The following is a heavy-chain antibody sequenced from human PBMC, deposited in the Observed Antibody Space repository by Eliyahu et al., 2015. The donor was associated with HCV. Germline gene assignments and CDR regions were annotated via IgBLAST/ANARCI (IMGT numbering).Heavy chain of an antibody. CDR3: ARGRLPKGRITMAQGWYFDL. CDR2: IIPIFGTA. CDR1: GGTFSSYA. D-gene: IGHD3-3*01. Sequence: QVQLVQSGAEVKKPGSSVKVSCKASGGTFSSYAISWVRQAPGQGLEWMGGIIPIFGTANYAQKFQGRVTITADESTSTAYMELSSLRSEDTAVYYCARGRLPKGRITMAQGWYFDLWGRGTLVTVSS. V-gene: IGHV1-69*01. J-gene: IGHJ2*01.